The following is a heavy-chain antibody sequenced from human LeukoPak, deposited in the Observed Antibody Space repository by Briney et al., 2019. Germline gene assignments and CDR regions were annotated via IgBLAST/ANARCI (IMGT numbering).Heavy chain of an antibody. CDR1: GGTFSSYA. CDR2: IIPIFGTA. D-gene: IGHD3-10*01. V-gene: IGHV1-69*06. CDR3: ARAAYYYGSGTNYGMDV. J-gene: IGHJ6*04. Sequence: SVKVSCKASGGTFSSYAISWVRQAPGQGLEWMGGIIPIFGTANYAQKFQGRVTITADKSTSTAHMELSSLRSEDTAVYYCARAAYYYGSGTNYGMDVWGKGTTVTVSS.